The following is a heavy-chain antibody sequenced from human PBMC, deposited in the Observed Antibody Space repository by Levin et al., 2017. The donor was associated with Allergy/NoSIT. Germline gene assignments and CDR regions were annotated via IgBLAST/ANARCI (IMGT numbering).Heavy chain of an antibody. V-gene: IGHV4-34*01. D-gene: IGHD3-10*01. CDR1: GGSFSGYY. CDR3: ARGVGELPHYYYYYGMDV. Sequence: RSQTLSLTCAVYGGSFSGYYWSWIRQPPGKGLEWIGEINHSGSTNYNPSLKSRVTISVDTSKNQFSLKLSSVTAADTAVYYCARGVGELPHYYYYYGMDVWGQGTTVTVSS. J-gene: IGHJ6*02. CDR2: INHSGST.